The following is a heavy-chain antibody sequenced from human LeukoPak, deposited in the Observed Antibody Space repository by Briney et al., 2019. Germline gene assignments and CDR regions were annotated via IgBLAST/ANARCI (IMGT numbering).Heavy chain of an antibody. CDR2: INAYNGNT. CDR3: ARLNDYGDYRPTYYFDY. V-gene: IGHV1-18*01. CDR1: GYTFTSYG. D-gene: IGHD4-17*01. Sequence: ASVEVSCKASGYTFTSYGISWVRQAPGQGLEWMGWINAYNGNTNYAQKLQGRVTMTTDTSTSTAYMELRSLRSDDTAVYYCARLNDYGDYRPTYYFDYWGQGTLVTVSS. J-gene: IGHJ4*02.